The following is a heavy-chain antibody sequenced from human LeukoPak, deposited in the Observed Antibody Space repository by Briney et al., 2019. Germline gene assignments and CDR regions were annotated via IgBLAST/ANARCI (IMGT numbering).Heavy chain of an antibody. Sequence: PGGSLRLSCAASGFTFSRHWMSWVRQAPGKGLEWVASIKQDGSERYFVDSVKGRFTISRDNAKNSLYLQMNSLRAEDTAVYYCARVHLIAAAGTFDYWGQGTLVTVSS. V-gene: IGHV3-7*01. CDR1: GFTFSRHW. CDR2: IKQDGSER. CDR3: ARVHLIAAAGTFDY. J-gene: IGHJ4*02. D-gene: IGHD6-13*01.